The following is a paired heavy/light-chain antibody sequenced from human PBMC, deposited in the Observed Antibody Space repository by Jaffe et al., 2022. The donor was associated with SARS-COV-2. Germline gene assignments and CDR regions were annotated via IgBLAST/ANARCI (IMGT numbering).Heavy chain of an antibody. D-gene: IGHD5-12*01. CDR3: AKVRGPYFFDY. Sequence: EVQLLESGGGLVQPGGSLRLSCAASRFTFSSYAMSWVRQAPGKGLEWVSGISDGGISTYYADSVKGRFTISRDNSKNTLYLQMSSLRAEDTAIYYCAKVRGPYFFDYWGRGTLVTVSS. CDR1: RFTFSSYA. CDR2: ISDGGIST. J-gene: IGHJ4*02. V-gene: IGHV3-23*01.
Light chain of an antibody. J-gene: IGKJ4*01. V-gene: IGKV3-11*01. Sequence: EIVLTQSPATLSLSPGERATLSCRASQSVSSYLAWYQQKLGQAPRLLIYDASNRATGVPARFSGSGSGTDFTLTISSLEPEDFAVYYCQQRSNWPPAFGGGTKVEIK. CDR1: QSVSSY. CDR3: QQRSNWPPA. CDR2: DAS.